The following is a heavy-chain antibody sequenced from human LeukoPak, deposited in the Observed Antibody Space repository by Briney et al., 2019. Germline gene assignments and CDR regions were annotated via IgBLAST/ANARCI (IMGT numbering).Heavy chain of an antibody. J-gene: IGHJ4*02. CDR3: AKDGALLRWPVYYFDY. CDR1: GFTFSNYA. Sequence: GGSLRLSCAASGFTFSNYAMSWVRQAPGKGLEWVSVISSTGGITHYADSVKGRFTISRDNSKNTLYLQMNSLRAEDTAVYYCAKDGALLRWPVYYFDYWGQGTLVTVSS. CDR2: ISSTGGIT. D-gene: IGHD4-23*01. V-gene: IGHV3-23*01.